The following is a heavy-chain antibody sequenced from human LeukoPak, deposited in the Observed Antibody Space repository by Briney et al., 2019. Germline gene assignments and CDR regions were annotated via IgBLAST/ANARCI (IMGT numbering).Heavy chain of an antibody. J-gene: IGHJ6*02. D-gene: IGHD2-21*02. V-gene: IGHV3-21*04. CDR2: ISSSSSYI. CDR1: GFTFSSYS. CDR3: ASLVTAIYYYGMDV. Sequence: PGGSLRLSCAASGFTFSSYSMNWVRQAPGKGLEWVSSISSSSSYIYYADSVKGRFTISRDNAKNSLYLQMNSLRAEDTAVYYCASLVTAIYYYGMDVWGQGTTVTVSS.